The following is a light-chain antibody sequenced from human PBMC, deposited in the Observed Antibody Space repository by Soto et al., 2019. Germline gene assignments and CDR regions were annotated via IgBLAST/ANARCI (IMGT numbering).Light chain of an antibody. CDR3: QHYNSYSEA. Sequence: DIQMTQSPSILSGSVGDRVTITCRASQTISSWLAWYQQKPGKAHKLLIYKASTLKSGVQSRFSGSGSGTEFTLTISSLQPDDFATYYCQHYNSYSEAFGQGTKVDIK. CDR1: QTISSW. CDR2: KAS. J-gene: IGKJ1*01. V-gene: IGKV1-5*03.